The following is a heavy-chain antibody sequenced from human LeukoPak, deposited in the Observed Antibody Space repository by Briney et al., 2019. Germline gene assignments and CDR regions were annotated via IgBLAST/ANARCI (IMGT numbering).Heavy chain of an antibody. Sequence: SETLSLTCAVSGYSISSGYYWGWIRQPPGKGLEWIGSIYHSGSTYYNPSLKSRVTISVDTSKNQFSLKLSSVTAADTAVYYCARQLWGAGGYYYYYMDVWQRDHGHRLL. CDR1: GYSISSGYY. D-gene: IGHD3-16*01. V-gene: IGHV4-38-2*01. J-gene: IGHJ6*03. CDR2: IYHSGST. CDR3: ARQLWGAGGYYYYYMDV.